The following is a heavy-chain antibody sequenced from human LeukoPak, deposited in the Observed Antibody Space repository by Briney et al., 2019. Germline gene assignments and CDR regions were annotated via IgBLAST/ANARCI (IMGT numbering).Heavy chain of an antibody. V-gene: IGHV4-39*01. Sequence: SETLSLTCTVSGGSISSGNHFWGWIRQPPGKGLEWIGNIYYSGNIHYNPSLKSRVTISVDTSKNQLSLNLSSVTAADTAVYYCARSYYDSSGPPGCWGQGTLVTVSS. CDR3: ARSYYDSSGPPGC. D-gene: IGHD3-22*01. J-gene: IGHJ4*02. CDR1: GGSISSGNHF. CDR2: IYYSGNI.